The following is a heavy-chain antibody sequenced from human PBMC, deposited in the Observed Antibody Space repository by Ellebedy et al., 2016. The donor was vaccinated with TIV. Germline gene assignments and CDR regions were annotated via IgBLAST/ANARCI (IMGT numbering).Heavy chain of an antibody. D-gene: IGHD1-1*01. CDR3: ARDWGTPGTAWGAYFDY. Sequence: ASVKVSCKASEYTFTSYYIHWVRQAPGQGLEWVGIVNPNAGSTRFAQRFQGRVTLTRDASTSTVYMEMSSLASEDTAVYYCARDWGTPGTAWGAYFDYWGQGTLVTVSS. V-gene: IGHV1-46*01. CDR2: VNPNAGST. CDR1: EYTFTSYY. J-gene: IGHJ4*02.